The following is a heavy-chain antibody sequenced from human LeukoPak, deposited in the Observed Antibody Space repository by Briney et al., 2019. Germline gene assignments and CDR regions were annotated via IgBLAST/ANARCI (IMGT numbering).Heavy chain of an antibody. CDR2: ISSSSSYI. V-gene: IGHV3-21*01. D-gene: IGHD5-18*01. Sequence: GGSLRLSCAASGFTFSRNSMNWVRQAPGKGLEWVSSISSSSSYIYYADSVKGRFTISRDNAKNSLYLQMNSLRAEDTAVYYCARATGYSYAGAFDIWGQGTMVTVSS. CDR3: ARATGYSYAGAFDI. J-gene: IGHJ3*02. CDR1: GFTFSRNS.